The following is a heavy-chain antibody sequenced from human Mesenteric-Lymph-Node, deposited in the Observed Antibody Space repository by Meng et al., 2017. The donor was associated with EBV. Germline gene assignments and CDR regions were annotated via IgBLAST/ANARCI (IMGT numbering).Heavy chain of an antibody. CDR1: RYTFIGYY. CDR2: INPNSGGT. J-gene: IGHJ5*02. CDR3: AREGLISAAGSFYP. Sequence: QGKPDQSGAEVKKPGASVKFSCKASRYTFIGYYIHWVRQTPGQGLEWMGRINPNSGGTNYAQKFQGRVTMTRDTSISTTYMELSKLRSDDTAVYFCAREGLISAAGSFYPWGQGTLVTVSS. V-gene: IGHV1-2*06. D-gene: IGHD6-13*01.